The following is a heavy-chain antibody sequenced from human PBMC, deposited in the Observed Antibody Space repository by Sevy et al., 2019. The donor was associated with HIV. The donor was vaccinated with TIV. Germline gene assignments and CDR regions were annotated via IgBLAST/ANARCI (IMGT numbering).Heavy chain of an antibody. Sequence: GGSLRLSCAASGFTFDDYAMHWVRQAPGKGLEWVSGISWNSGSIGYADSVKGRFTISRDNAKNSLYLQMNSLRAEDTALYYCAKDKYVRFGAKTIYYYYGMDVWGQGTTVTVSS. CDR2: ISWNSGSI. D-gene: IGHD3-3*01. CDR1: GFTFDDYA. CDR3: AKDKYVRFGAKTIYYYYGMDV. J-gene: IGHJ6*02. V-gene: IGHV3-9*01.